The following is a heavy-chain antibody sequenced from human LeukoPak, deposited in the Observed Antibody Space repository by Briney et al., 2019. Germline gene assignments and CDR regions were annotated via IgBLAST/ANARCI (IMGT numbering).Heavy chain of an antibody. D-gene: IGHD3-22*01. Sequence: PSETLSHTCTVSGGSISSSSYYWGWIRQPPGKGLEWIGSIYYSGSTYYNPSLKSRVTISVDTSKNQFSLKLSSVTAADTAVYYCARVPWYYDSSGYVCWFDPWGQGTLVTVSS. J-gene: IGHJ5*02. CDR1: GGSISSSSYY. V-gene: IGHV4-39*07. CDR2: IYYSGST. CDR3: ARVPWYYDSSGYVCWFDP.